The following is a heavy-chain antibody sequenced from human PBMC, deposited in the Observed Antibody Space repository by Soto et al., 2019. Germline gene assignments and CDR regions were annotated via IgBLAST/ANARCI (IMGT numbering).Heavy chain of an antibody. CDR1: GYTFTSYG. J-gene: IGHJ3*02. CDR3: AGDGGLGAFHI. D-gene: IGHD6-6*01. V-gene: IGHV1-18*01. Sequence: QVQLVQSGAEVKKPGASVKVSCKASGYTFTSYGISWGRQAPGQGLEWLGWISAYNGNTNYAQKLQGRVTMTTDPATSTGYMERRSLRSDDTAAYYCAGDGGLGAFHIWGQETMVTVSS. CDR2: ISAYNGNT.